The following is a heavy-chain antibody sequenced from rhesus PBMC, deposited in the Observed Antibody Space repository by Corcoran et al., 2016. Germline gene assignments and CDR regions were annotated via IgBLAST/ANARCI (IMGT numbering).Heavy chain of an antibody. CDR3: ATFPDV. V-gene: IGHV4-173*01. CDR1: GGSLRSNY. CDR2: ISGSGGNT. J-gene: IGHJ5-2*02. Sequence: QLQLQESGPGLVKPSETLSLTCTVSGGSLRSNYWSGVRQPPGKGVEWIGRISGSGGNTDYKPSLKSRVTISTDTSKNQFSLKLTSVTAADTAIYYCATFPDVWGRGVLVTVSS.